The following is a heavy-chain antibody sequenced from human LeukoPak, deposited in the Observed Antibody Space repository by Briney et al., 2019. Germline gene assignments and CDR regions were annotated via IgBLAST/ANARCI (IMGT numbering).Heavy chain of an antibody. CDR2: INPSGGST. CDR1: GYTFTSYY. CDR3: ARPYYYDSSGYSPWGY. Sequence: GASMKVSCKASGYTFTSYYMHWVRQAPGQGLEWMGIINPSGGSTSYAQKFQGRVTMTRDMSTSTVYMELSSLRSEDTAVYYCARPYYYDSSGYSPWGYWGQGTLVTVSS. J-gene: IGHJ4*02. V-gene: IGHV1-46*01. D-gene: IGHD3-22*01.